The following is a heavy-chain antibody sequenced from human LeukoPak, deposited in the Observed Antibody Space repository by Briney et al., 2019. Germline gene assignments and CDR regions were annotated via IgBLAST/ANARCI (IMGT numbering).Heavy chain of an antibody. D-gene: IGHD6-19*01. CDR2: ISISSTV. Sequence: AGGSLSLSCAASGFNLTIYNMNWVRQAPGEGLEWISCISISSTVYYADSVKGRFTISRDNAKNSLLLQMNGLRAGDTAVYYCARGSSSAWTYCFDYWGQGTLVTVSS. CDR1: GFNLTIYN. V-gene: IGHV3-48*01. J-gene: IGHJ4*02. CDR3: ARGSSSAWTYCFDY.